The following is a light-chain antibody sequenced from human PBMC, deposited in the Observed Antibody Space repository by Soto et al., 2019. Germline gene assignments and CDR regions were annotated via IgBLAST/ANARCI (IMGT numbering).Light chain of an antibody. CDR3: TSWTTSTTMI. CDR2: DVN. Sequence: QSALTQPASVSGSPGQSITISCPGTRRDIGAYNFVSWYQPPPGEVPKLILYDVNVRPSGVSNRFSGSKSGNTASLTISGLQAEDEADYYCTSWTTSTTMIFGGGTQLTVL. CDR1: RRDIGAYNF. J-gene: IGLJ2*01. V-gene: IGLV2-14*03.